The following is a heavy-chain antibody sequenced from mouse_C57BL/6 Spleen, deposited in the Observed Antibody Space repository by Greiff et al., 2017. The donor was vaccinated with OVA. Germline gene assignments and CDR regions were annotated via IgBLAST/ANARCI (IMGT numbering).Heavy chain of an antibody. J-gene: IGHJ1*03. Sequence: EVMLVESGGGLVKPGGSLKLSCAASGFTFSSYAMSWVRQTPEKRLEWVATISDGGSYTYYPDNVKGRFTISRDNAKNNLYLQMSHLKSEDTAMYYCAITTVVEGYFDVWGTGTTVTVSS. CDR1: GFTFSSYA. CDR2: ISDGGSYT. V-gene: IGHV5-4*03. CDR3: AITTVVEGYFDV. D-gene: IGHD1-1*01.